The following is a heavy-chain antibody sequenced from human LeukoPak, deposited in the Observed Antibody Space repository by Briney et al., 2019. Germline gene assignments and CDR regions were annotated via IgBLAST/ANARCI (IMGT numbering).Heavy chain of an antibody. Sequence: SETLSLTCTVSVRSISSYYWSWIRQPPGEGLEWIGYIYYCGCTNYNPSLKSRVTISVDTSKNQFYLKLSSVTAAETAVYYCARRREILWFGELSGTFDYWGQGTLVTVSS. J-gene: IGHJ4*02. CDR2: IYYCGCT. V-gene: IGHV4-59*01. CDR1: VRSISSYY. D-gene: IGHD3-10*01. CDR3: ARRREILWFGELSGTFDY.